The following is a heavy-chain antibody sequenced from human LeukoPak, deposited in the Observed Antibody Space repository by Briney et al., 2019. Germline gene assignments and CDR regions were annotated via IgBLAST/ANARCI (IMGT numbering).Heavy chain of an antibody. D-gene: IGHD2-2*03. J-gene: IGHJ3*02. Sequence: GGSLRLSCAASGFTFSNYNMNWVRQDPGEGLEWISNISGTGSAKNYAASVKGRSTAPRDNAWNSLYLQWNSLRAEDTAIYYCARLMDRARRDAFDICGLGTMVTVSS. CDR1: GFTFSNYN. CDR3: ARLMDRARRDAFDI. V-gene: IGHV3-48*01. CDR2: ISGTGSAK.